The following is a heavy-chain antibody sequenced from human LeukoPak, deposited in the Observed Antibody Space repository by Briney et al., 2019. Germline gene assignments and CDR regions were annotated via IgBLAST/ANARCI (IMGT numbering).Heavy chain of an antibody. V-gene: IGHV4-4*07. CDR2: IYTSGST. D-gene: IGHD5-18*01. Sequence: SETLSLTCTVSGGSISRSYWSWIRQPAGKGLEWIGHIYTSGSTNYNPSLNSRVTMSVDTSKNQFSLKLSSATAADTAVYYCARDNSYGSDLNFYYYYMDVWGKGTTVTVSS. CDR3: ARDNSYGSDLNFYYYYMDV. CDR1: GGSISRSY. J-gene: IGHJ6*03.